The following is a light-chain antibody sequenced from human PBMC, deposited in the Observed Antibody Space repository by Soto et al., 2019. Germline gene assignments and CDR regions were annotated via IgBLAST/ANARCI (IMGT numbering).Light chain of an antibody. Sequence: QSVLTQPASVSGSPGQSITISCTGSSSDVGSYNLVSWYQQHPGKAPKVMIFEGTNRPSGVSNRFSGSKSGNTASLTISGLQAEDEAIYFCSSSTNTNTLVIFGGGTKVTVL. V-gene: IGLV2-14*02. CDR1: SSDVGSYNL. J-gene: IGLJ2*01. CDR2: EGT. CDR3: SSSTNTNTLVI.